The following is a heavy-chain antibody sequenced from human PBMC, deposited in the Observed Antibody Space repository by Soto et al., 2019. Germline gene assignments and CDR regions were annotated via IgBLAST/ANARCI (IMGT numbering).Heavy chain of an antibody. J-gene: IGHJ4*02. CDR3: ARVGPAHYYDSSGYYSPLDY. D-gene: IGHD3-22*01. Sequence: SVKVSCKASGDTFSIYAINWVRRAPGQGLEWMGGIIPMFGTANYAQKFKGRVTITAGESTSTVYMELSSLRSEDTAVYYCARVGPAHYYDSSGYYSPLDYWGQGTQVTVSS. CDR2: IIPMFGTA. V-gene: IGHV1-69*13. CDR1: GDTFSIYA.